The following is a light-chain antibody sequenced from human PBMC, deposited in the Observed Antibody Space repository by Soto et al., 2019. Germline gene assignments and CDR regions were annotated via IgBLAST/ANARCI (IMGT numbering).Light chain of an antibody. J-gene: IGKJ1*01. V-gene: IGKV3-15*01. CDR3: QHDNDRPPWT. CDR2: GAS. CDR1: ENVNSN. Sequence: EVVLTPSPATLSVSPRARATLSCRASENVNSNVAWWYQQKPGQTTRLLIFGASTRATDIPARFSGSGSGTEFTLTISTLQSEDFAVYYCQHDNDRPPWTFGQGTKVDIK.